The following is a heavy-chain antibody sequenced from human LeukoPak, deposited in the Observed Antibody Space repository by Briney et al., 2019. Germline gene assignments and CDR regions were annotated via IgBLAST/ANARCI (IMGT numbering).Heavy chain of an antibody. CDR1: GVTFSDYY. CDR3: ARDAIDSSGFDFDY. D-gene: IGHD3-22*01. CDR2: ISYSGRTI. Sequence: GGSLRLPCAASGVTFSDYYMTWIRQAPGKGLEWVSYISYSGRTIYYADSVRGRFTISRDNAKNSLYLQMNSLRAEDTAVYYCARDAIDSSGFDFDYWGQGTLVTVSS. V-gene: IGHV3-11*01. J-gene: IGHJ4*02.